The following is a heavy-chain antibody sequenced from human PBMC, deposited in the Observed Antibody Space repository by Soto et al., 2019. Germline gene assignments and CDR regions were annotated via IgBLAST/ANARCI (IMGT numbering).Heavy chain of an antibody. V-gene: IGHV1-46*03. Sequence: ASVKVSCKASGYTFTSYYMHWVRQAPGQGLEWMGIINPSGGSTSYAQKFQGRVTMTRDTSTSTVYMELSSLRSEDTAVYYCARSLPLRFLEWLSDYYFDYWGQGTLVTVSS. J-gene: IGHJ4*02. D-gene: IGHD3-3*01. CDR1: GYTFTSYY. CDR3: ARSLPLRFLEWLSDYYFDY. CDR2: INPSGGST.